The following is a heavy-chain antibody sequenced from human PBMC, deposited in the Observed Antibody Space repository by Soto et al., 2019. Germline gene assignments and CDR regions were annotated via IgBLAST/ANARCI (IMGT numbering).Heavy chain of an antibody. CDR2: IRNNADGGTA. Sequence: ESGGGSVKPGGSLRLSCAASGFPFIDAWMTWVRQAPGKGLQWIGHIRNNADGGTADLAAPVRGRFSISRDDSKDTLYLHMNSLEIHDTAVYFCSTALRRDSALGAYWGQGTLVSVSS. CDR3: STALRRDSALGAY. J-gene: IGHJ4*02. V-gene: IGHV3-15*05. CDR1: GFPFIDAW. D-gene: IGHD3-16*01.